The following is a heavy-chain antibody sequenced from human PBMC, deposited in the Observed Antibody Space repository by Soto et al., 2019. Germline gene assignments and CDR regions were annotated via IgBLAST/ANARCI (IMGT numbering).Heavy chain of an antibody. CDR1: GGTVASSHW. D-gene: IGHD2-21*02. V-gene: IGHV4-4*02. J-gene: IGHJ5*02. CDR2: VYHTGDT. Sequence: PSETLSLTCGVSGGTVASSHWWSWVRQSPGRGLEWIGNVYHTGDTNFNPSLQSRVTFSVDKSNNQFSLRLTSVTAADTAVYFCAREIGTAGGNNYFDPWGPGTLVTVSS. CDR3: AREIGTAGGNNYFDP.